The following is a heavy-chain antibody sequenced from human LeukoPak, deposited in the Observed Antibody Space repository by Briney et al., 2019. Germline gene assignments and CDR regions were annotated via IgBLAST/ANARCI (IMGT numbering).Heavy chain of an antibody. J-gene: IGHJ4*02. CDR3: ARCQYNSSPDF. CDR1: GFTFIDYS. V-gene: IGHV3-11*03. CDR2: ISPTSDYT. Sequence: KPGGSLRLSCAASGFTFIDYSMSWIRQAPGKGLEWVSYISPTSDYTSYADSVKGRFTIFRDNAKNSLSLQMNSLRVEDTAVYYCARCQYNSSPDFWGQGTLVTDSS. D-gene: IGHD6-13*01.